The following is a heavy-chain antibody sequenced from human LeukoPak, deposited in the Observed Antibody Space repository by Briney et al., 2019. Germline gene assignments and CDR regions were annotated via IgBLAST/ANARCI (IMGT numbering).Heavy chain of an antibody. Sequence: PGGSLRLSCAASGFTFSSYAMHWVRQAPGKGLEWVAVISYDGSNKYYADSVKGRFTISRDNAKNSLYVQINSLRVEDTAVYYCASGWYSGFPDYWGQGTLVTVSS. V-gene: IGHV3-30*04. J-gene: IGHJ4*02. CDR1: GFTFSSYA. CDR3: ASGWYSGFPDY. CDR2: ISYDGSNK. D-gene: IGHD6-19*01.